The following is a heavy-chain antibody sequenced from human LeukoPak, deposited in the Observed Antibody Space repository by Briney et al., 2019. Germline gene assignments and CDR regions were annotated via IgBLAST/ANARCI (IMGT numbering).Heavy chain of an antibody. Sequence: IPSETLSLTCTVSGGSISSYYWSWIRQPAGKGLEWIGRIYTSGSTNYNPSLKSRVTMSVDTSKNQFSLKLSSVTAADTAVYYCARGRDGYNFLNRGEYYYFDYWGQGTLVTVSS. V-gene: IGHV4-4*07. CDR3: ARGRDGYNFLNRGEYYYFDY. D-gene: IGHD5-24*01. CDR1: GGSISSYY. J-gene: IGHJ4*02. CDR2: IYTSGST.